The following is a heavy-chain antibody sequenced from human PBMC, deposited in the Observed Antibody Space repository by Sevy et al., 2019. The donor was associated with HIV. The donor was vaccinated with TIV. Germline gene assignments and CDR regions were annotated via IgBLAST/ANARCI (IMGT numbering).Heavy chain of an antibody. CDR1: GYTFTSYG. Sequence: ASVKVSCKASGYTFTSYGISWVRQAPGQGLEWMGWISAYNGNTNYSQKLQGRVTMTTDASTSTAYMELRSLRSDDTAVYYCARVRVGATTNRLIRGFPDYWGQGTLVTVSS. CDR2: ISAYNGNT. CDR3: ARVRVGATTNRLIRGFPDY. J-gene: IGHJ4*02. V-gene: IGHV1-18*01. D-gene: IGHD1-26*01.